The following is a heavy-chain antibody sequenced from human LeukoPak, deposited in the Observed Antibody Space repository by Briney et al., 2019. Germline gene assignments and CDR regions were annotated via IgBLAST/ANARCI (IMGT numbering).Heavy chain of an antibody. J-gene: IGHJ2*01. CDR2: IGTAGDT. CDR3: ARGSAVTTPDNWYFDL. CDR1: GFTFSSYD. D-gene: IGHD4-17*01. V-gene: IGHV3-13*01. Sequence: TGGSLRLSCAASGFTFSSYDMPWVRQATGKGLEWVSAIGTAGDTYYPGSVKGRFTISRENAKNSLYLQMNSLGAGDTAVYYCARGSAVTTPDNWYFDLWGRGTLVTVSS.